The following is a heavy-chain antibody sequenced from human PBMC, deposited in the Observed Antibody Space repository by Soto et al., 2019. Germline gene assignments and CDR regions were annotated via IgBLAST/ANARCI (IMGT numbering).Heavy chain of an antibody. V-gene: IGHV3-74*01. CDR1: GFTFSSNW. CDR2: INSDGSST. CDR3: ARARPGDY. D-gene: IGHD6-25*01. Sequence: EVQLVESGGGLVQPGGSLRLPCAAPGFTFSSNWRHWVGKAPGKGLVWVSRINSDGSSTSYADSVKGRFTISRDNAKNTLYLQMNSLRAEDTAVYYCARARPGDYWGQGTLVTVSS. J-gene: IGHJ4*02.